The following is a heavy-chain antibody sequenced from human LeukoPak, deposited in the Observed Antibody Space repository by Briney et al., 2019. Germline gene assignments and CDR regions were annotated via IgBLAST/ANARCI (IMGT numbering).Heavy chain of an antibody. CDR2: IDPNSGGT. CDR3: ARGGLLDYGDYLYYFDY. V-gene: IGHV1-2*02. D-gene: IGHD4-17*01. Sequence: ASVKVSCKASGYTFTDYYLHWVRQAPGQGLEWMGWIDPNSGGTKFAQKFQGRVTMTRDTSISTAYMELGRLRSDDTAVYYCARGGLLDYGDYLYYFDYWGQGTLVTVSS. J-gene: IGHJ4*02. CDR1: GYTFTDYY.